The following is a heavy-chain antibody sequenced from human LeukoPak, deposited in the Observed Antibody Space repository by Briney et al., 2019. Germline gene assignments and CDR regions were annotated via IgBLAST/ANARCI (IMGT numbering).Heavy chain of an antibody. V-gene: IGHV4-39*07. CDR3: ARVNPRIDWFDP. J-gene: IGHJ5*02. D-gene: IGHD2/OR15-2a*01. CDR1: GGSISSSSYY. Sequence: SETLSFTCTVSGGSISSSSYYWGWIRQPPGKGLEWIGSIYYSGSTYYNPSLKSRVTISVDTSKNQFSLKLSSVTAADTAVYYCARVNPRIDWFDPWGQGTLVTVSS. CDR2: IYYSGST.